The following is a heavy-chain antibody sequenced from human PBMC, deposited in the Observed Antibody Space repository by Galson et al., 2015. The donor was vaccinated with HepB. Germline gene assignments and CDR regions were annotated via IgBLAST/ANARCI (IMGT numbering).Heavy chain of an antibody. Sequence: SLRLSCEASGFFFSGNAMSWVRQAPGTGLEWVSAIGSDFNTHYTDSVKGRFTISRDNSRNTLYLQMSGLRAEDTALYYCVKDLFAGQSDYWGQGPLVTVSS. J-gene: IGHJ4*02. CDR1: GFFFSGNA. CDR2: IGSDFNT. V-gene: IGHV3-23*01. D-gene: IGHD2-21*01. CDR3: VKDLFAGQSDY.